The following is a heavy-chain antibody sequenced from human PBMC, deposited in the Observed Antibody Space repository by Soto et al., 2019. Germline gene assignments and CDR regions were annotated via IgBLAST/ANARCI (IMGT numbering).Heavy chain of an antibody. CDR1: GFTFTSSA. Sequence: SVKVSCKASGFTFTSSAVQWVRQAPGQSLEWIGWIIAGSGNTNYAQKFQERVTITRDTSTSTAYMELSSLRSEDTAVYYCASGRRSSINWFDPWGQGTLVTVSS. J-gene: IGHJ5*02. CDR2: IIAGSGNT. CDR3: ASGRRSSINWFDP. D-gene: IGHD6-6*01. V-gene: IGHV1-58*01.